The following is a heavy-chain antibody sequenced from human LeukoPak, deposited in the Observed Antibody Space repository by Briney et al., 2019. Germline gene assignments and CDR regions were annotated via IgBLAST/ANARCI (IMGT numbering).Heavy chain of an antibody. Sequence: ASVKVSCKASGYTFTSYGISWVRQAPGQGLEWMGWISAYNGNTNYAQKLQGRVTMTTDTSTSTAYMELRSLRPDDTAVYYCARVSLTRSSSWSNADYWGQGTLVTVSS. CDR3: ARVSLTRSSSWSNADY. J-gene: IGHJ4*02. CDR2: ISAYNGNT. CDR1: GYTFTSYG. D-gene: IGHD6-13*01. V-gene: IGHV1-18*01.